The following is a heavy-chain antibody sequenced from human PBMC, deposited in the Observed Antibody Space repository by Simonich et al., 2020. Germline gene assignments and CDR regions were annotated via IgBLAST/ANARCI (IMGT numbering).Heavy chain of an antibody. D-gene: IGHD1-1*01. CDR3: ARDPGLTGTTSWFDP. CDR1: GYSISSGYY. CDR2: IYHSGNT. Sequence: QVQLQESGPGLVKPSETLSLTCAVSGYSISSGYYWGWIRQPPGKGLEWIGSIYHSGNTYYNPSLKSRVTISVDTSKNQFSLKLSSVTAADTAVYYCARDPGLTGTTSWFDPWGQGTLVTVSS. V-gene: IGHV4-38-2*02. J-gene: IGHJ5*02.